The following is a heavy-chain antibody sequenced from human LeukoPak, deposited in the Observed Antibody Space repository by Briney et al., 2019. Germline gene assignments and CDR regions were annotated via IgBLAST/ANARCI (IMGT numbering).Heavy chain of an antibody. D-gene: IGHD7-27*01. CDR2: ISSSSSYI. J-gene: IGHJ4*02. V-gene: IGHV3-21*01. Sequence: GGSLRLSCAASGFTFSSYSMNWVRQAPGKGLEWVSSISSSSSYIYYADSVKGRFTISRDNAKNSLYLQMNSLRAEDTAVYYCARCPLTGDGVDFDYWGQGTLVTVSS. CDR1: GFTFSSYS. CDR3: ARCPLTGDGVDFDY.